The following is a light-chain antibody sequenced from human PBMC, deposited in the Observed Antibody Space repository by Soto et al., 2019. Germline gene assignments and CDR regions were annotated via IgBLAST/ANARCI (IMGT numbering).Light chain of an antibody. J-gene: IGKJ1*01. CDR1: QSVNSSY. CDR3: QQYGSTPQT. CDR2: GAS. Sequence: EIVLTQSPGTLSLSPGQRATLSCRASQSVNSSYLAWFQQKPGQAPRLLIYGASTRATGIPDRFSGSGAGTEFTLTISILEPEDFAVYYCQQYGSTPQTFGQGTKVEIK. V-gene: IGKV3-20*01.